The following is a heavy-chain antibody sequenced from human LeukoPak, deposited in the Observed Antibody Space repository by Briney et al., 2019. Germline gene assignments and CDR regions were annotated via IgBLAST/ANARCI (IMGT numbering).Heavy chain of an antibody. V-gene: IGHV4-4*02. CDR1: GGSISSSNW. D-gene: IGHD6-13*01. Sequence: PSGTLSLTCAVSGGSISSSNWWSWVRQPPGKGLEWIGEIYHSGSTNYNPSLKSRVTISVDKSKNQFSLKLSSVTAADTAVYYCARDPASGYSTKRYYFDNWGQGTLVTVSS. CDR2: IYHSGST. J-gene: IGHJ4*02. CDR3: ARDPASGYSTKRYYFDN.